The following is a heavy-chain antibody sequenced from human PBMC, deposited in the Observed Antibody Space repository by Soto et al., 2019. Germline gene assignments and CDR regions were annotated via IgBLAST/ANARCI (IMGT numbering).Heavy chain of an antibody. CDR2: ISGSGGST. CDR3: AKDPSIAAAGTLGWFDP. V-gene: IGHV3-23*01. Sequence: GGSLRFSCAASGFTFSSYAMSWVRQAPGKGLDWVSAISGSGGSTYYADSVKGRFTISRDNSRNTLYLQMNSLRAEDTAVYYCAKDPSIAAAGTLGWFDPWGQGTLVNVS. D-gene: IGHD6-13*01. CDR1: GFTFSSYA. J-gene: IGHJ5*02.